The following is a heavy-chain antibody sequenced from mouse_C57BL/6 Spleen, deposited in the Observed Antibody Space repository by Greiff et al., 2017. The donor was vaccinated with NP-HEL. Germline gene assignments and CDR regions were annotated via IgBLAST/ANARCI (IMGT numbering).Heavy chain of an antibody. J-gene: IGHJ4*01. CDR1: GYAFSSYW. V-gene: IGHV1-80*01. Sequence: QVHVKQSGAELVKPGASVKISCKASGYAFSSYWMNWVKQRPGKGLEWIGQIYPGDGDTNYNGKFKGKATLTADKSSSTAYMQLSSLTSQDPAFYFCARGNYGSSYRDYYAMDYWGQGTSVTVSS. CDR2: IYPGDGDT. D-gene: IGHD1-1*01. CDR3: ARGNYGSSYRDYYAMDY.